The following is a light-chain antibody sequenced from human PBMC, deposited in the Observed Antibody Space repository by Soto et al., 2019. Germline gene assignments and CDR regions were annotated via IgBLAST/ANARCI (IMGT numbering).Light chain of an antibody. CDR1: SSDVGGYNY. CDR3: RSHEVNRTYV. Sequence: QSALTQPASVSGTLGQSITISCTGTSSDVGGYNYVSWYQQHPDRAPKLIISEVSDRPSGVSHRFSGSKTGNTASLTISGLLAEDEADYYCRSHEVNRTYVFGSGTKVTV. J-gene: IGLJ1*01. CDR2: EVS. V-gene: IGLV2-14*01.